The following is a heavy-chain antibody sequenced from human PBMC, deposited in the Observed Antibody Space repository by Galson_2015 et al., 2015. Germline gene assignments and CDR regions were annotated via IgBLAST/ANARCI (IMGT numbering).Heavy chain of an antibody. V-gene: IGHV3-30*01. J-gene: IGHJ6*03. D-gene: IGHD3-3*01. CDR2: IAFDGSNI. CDR1: GFTFNSYA. CDR3: ARSPGDFWSGYYGYYYMDV. Sequence: SLRLSCAASGFTFNSYAMHWVRQAPGKGLEWVAIIAFDGSNIYYEDSVKGRITISRDNSKNTLYLQMNSLRAEDTALYFCARSPGDFWSGYYGYYYMDVWGKGTTVTVSS.